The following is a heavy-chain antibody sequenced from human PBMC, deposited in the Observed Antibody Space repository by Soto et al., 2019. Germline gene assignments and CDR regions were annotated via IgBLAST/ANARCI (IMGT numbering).Heavy chain of an antibody. J-gene: IGHJ6*02. D-gene: IGHD3-22*01. V-gene: IGHV3-30-3*01. CDR2: ISYDGSDE. CDR3: AREPAHYFDTSGSLLRYYYGMDV. CDR1: GFTFSSYA. Sequence: QVQLVESGGGVVQPGRSPRLSCAVSGFTFSSYAMHWVRQAPGKGLEWVAVISYDGSDEYYADSVKGRFTISRDNSKNTLYLQMSSLRAADTAVYYCAREPAHYFDTSGSLLRYYYGMDVWGQGTTVTVSS.